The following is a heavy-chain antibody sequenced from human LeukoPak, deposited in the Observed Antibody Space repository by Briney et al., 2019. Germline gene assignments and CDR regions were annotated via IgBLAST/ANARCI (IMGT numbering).Heavy chain of an antibody. J-gene: IGHJ4*02. CDR1: GGSFSGYY. CDR2: INHSGST. CDR3: ARQGSGSYGPFDY. V-gene: IGHV4-34*01. Sequence: PSETLSLTCAVYGGSFSGYYWSWIRQPPGKGLEWIGEINHSGSTNYNPSLKSRVTISVDTSKNQFSLKLSSVTAADTAVYYCARQGSGSYGPFDYWGQGTLVTVSS. D-gene: IGHD1-26*01.